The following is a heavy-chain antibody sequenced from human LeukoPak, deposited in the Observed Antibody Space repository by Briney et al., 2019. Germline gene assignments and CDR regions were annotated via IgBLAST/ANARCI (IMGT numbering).Heavy chain of an antibody. CDR2: ISWNSGSI. CDR3: AKDLKGYSDYDFSDY. D-gene: IGHD5-12*01. CDR1: GFTFDDYA. V-gene: IGHV3-9*01. J-gene: IGHJ4*02. Sequence: PGGSLRLSCAASGFTFDDYAMHWVRQAPGKGLEWVSGISWNSGSIGYADSVKGRFTISRDNSKNTLYLQMNSLRAEDTAVYYCAKDLKGYSDYDFSDYWGQGTLVTVSS.